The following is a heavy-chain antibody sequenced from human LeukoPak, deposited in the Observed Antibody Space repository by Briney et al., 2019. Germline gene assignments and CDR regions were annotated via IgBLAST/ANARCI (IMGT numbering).Heavy chain of an antibody. CDR1: GFTFSSYS. J-gene: IGHJ3*02. D-gene: IGHD3-3*01. Sequence: GGSLRLSCAASGFTFSSYSMTWVRQAPGKGLEWLSSFTSRSRSIYYADSVKGRFTISRDNTKNLLYLQMNSLRAEDTGRYYCARDRPSGDFWSGYPHDAFDIWGQGTMVTVSS. CDR3: ARDRPSGDFWSGYPHDAFDI. V-gene: IGHV3-21*06. CDR2: FTSRSRSI.